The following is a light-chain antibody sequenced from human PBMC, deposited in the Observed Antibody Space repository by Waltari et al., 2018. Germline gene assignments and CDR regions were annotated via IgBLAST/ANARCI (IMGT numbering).Light chain of an antibody. CDR2: EVS. CDR1: SSDVGGYNY. Sequence: ALTQPASMSGSPGQSITISCTGTSSDVGGYNYVSWYQQHPGKAPKLMIYEVSNRPSGVSNRFSGSKSGNTASLTISGLQAEDEADYYCSSYTSSSTLFGTGTKVTVL. CDR3: SSYTSSSTL. V-gene: IGLV2-14*01. J-gene: IGLJ1*01.